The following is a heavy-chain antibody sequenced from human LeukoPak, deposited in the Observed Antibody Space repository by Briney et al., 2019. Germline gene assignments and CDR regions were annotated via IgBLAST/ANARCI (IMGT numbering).Heavy chain of an antibody. CDR1: GFTVSSNY. V-gene: IGHV3-53*04. CDR2: IYSGGST. CDR3: ASSLSMKPKTGPYNWFDP. Sequence: GGSLRLSCAASGFTVSSNYMSWVRQAPGKGLEWVSVIYSGGSTYYADSVKGRFTISRHNSKNTLYLQMNSLRAEDTAVYYCASSLSMKPKTGPYNWFDPWGQGTLVTVSS. J-gene: IGHJ5*02. D-gene: IGHD3-9*01.